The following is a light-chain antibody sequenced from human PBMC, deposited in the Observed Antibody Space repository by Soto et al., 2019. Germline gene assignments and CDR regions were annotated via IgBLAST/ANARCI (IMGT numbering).Light chain of an antibody. CDR1: QSVRSSY. J-gene: IGKJ2*01. CDR3: QLYDTSPRGYT. V-gene: IGKV3-20*01. Sequence: EIVLTQSPGTLSLSPGARATLSCRASQSVRSSYLAWYQQKPGQAPRLLIYGASNRATGIPDRFSGSGSGTDFTLTIGRLEPEDCALYSCQLYDTSPRGYTFGPGTKLEIK. CDR2: GAS.